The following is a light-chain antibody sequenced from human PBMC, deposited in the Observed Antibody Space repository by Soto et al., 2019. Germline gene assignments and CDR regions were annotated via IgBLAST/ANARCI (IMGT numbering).Light chain of an antibody. J-gene: IGKJ1*01. CDR3: QQYGDSPPT. CDR2: GTY. V-gene: IGKV3-20*01. Sequence: EIVLTQSPGTMSLSPGESATLSCRASQSVSSNSLAWYRRHPGQPPRLLIYGTYTRATDIPRRFSGSGSGTDFTLTITSLEPEAFAVYFCQQYGDSPPTFGQGTNVAVK. CDR1: QSVSSNS.